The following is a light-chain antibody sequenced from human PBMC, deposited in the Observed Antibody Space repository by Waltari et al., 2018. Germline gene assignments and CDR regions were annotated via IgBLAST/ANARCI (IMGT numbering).Light chain of an antibody. V-gene: IGKV3-11*01. Sequence: EIVLAQSPVTLSVSAGERATLTCRASESVFNYLAWYQQKPGQSPRLLIYDTSTRATGIPARFSGSGSGTDFTLTISNLEAEDFALYYCQQGSILPLTFGGGTKVEIK. CDR3: QQGSILPLT. CDR2: DTS. CDR1: ESVFNY. J-gene: IGKJ4*01.